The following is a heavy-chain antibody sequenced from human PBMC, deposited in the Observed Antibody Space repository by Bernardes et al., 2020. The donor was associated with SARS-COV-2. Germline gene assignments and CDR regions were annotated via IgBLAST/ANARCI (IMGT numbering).Heavy chain of an antibody. Sequence: GGSLRLSCAASGFTFDDYAMHWVRQAPGKGLEWVSGISWNSGSIGYADSVKGRFTISRDNAKNSLYLQMNSLRAEDTALYYCAKRGAVAEYFDYWGQGTLVTVSS. CDR1: GFTFDDYA. J-gene: IGHJ4*02. V-gene: IGHV3-9*01. D-gene: IGHD6-19*01. CDR3: AKRGAVAEYFDY. CDR2: ISWNSGSI.